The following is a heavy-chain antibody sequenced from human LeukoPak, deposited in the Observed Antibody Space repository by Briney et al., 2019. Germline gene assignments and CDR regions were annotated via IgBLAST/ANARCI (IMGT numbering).Heavy chain of an antibody. CDR3: TRGYGGYGNFDS. CDR1: GFTSNYW. CDR2: ISGDGSTT. J-gene: IGHJ4*02. D-gene: IGHD5-12*01. Sequence: GGSLRLSCAAIGFTSNYWMHWVSQAPGKGLVWFSRISGDGSTTFYADSVKGRFTISRDNSKNTLYLQMNSLRAEDTAVYYCTRGYGGYGNFDSWGQGTLVTVSS. V-gene: IGHV3-74*01.